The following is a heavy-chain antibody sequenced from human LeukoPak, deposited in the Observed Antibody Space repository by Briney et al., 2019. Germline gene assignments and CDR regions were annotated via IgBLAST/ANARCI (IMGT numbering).Heavy chain of an antibody. Sequence: ASVKVSCKASGYTFTSYYMHWVRQAPGQGLEWMGIINPSGGSTSYAQKFQGRVTMTRDMSTSTVYMELSSLRSEDTAVYYCARGTIRSDDDFWSGYYPAWGQGTLVTVSS. V-gene: IGHV1-46*01. D-gene: IGHD3-3*01. J-gene: IGHJ5*02. CDR2: INPSGGST. CDR1: GYTFTSYY. CDR3: ARGTIRSDDDFWSGYYPA.